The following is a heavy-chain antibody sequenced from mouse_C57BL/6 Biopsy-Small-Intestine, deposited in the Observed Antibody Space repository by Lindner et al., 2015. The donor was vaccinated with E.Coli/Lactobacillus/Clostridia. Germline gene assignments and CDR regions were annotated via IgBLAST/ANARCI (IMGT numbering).Heavy chain of an antibody. D-gene: IGHD2-3*01. V-gene: IGHV1-34*02. Sequence: VQLQESGPELVKPGDSVKMSCKASGYTFTDYYMNWVKQSHGKSLEWIGYIYPNNGGTSYNQKFKGKATLTVDKSSSTAYTELHSLTSEDSAIFYCARGGWLHSFFDYWGQGTTLTVSS. CDR2: IYPNNGGT. CDR3: ARGGWLHSFFDY. CDR1: GYTFTDYY. J-gene: IGHJ2*01.